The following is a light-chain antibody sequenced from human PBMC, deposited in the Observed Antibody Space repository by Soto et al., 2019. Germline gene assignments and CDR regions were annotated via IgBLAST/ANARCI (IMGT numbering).Light chain of an antibody. V-gene: IGKV3-15*01. CDR3: PQYNNLPRP. CDR1: QSVSSN. Sequence: EVGMKQSPATLSVSPGERATLSCRASQSVSSNLAWYQQKPGQAPRLLIYGASTRATGIPASFSGSGSGTEFTLTINSLQADDCAVYCSPQYNNLPRPFGQGTKVDI. CDR2: GAS. J-gene: IGKJ1*01.